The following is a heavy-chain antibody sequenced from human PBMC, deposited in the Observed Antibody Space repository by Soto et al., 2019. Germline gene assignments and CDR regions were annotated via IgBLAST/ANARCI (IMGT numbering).Heavy chain of an antibody. CDR1: GFTFSSYA. CDR3: ARDLPAGAYYYGSGSYPLWGMDV. Sequence: QVQLVESGGGVVQPGRSLRLSCAASGFTFSSYAMHWVRQAPGKGLEWVAGISYDGSNKYYADSVKGRFTISRDNSKNTLYLQMNSLRAEDTAVYYCARDLPAGAYYYGSGSYPLWGMDVWGQGTTVTVSS. CDR2: ISYDGSNK. J-gene: IGHJ6*02. D-gene: IGHD3-10*01. V-gene: IGHV3-30-3*01.